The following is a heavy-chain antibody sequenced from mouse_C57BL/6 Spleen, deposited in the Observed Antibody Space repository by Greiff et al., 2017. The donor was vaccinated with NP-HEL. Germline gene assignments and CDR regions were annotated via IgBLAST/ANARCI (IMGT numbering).Heavy chain of an antibody. J-gene: IGHJ4*01. Sequence: QVQLQQSGPGLVQPSQSLSITCTVSGFSLTSYGVHWVRQSPGKGLEWLGVIWSGGSTDYNAALISSLSISKDNSKSQVFFKMNSLQADDTAIYYCARMGKLGAMDYWGQGTSVTVSS. D-gene: IGHD4-1*01. CDR3: ARMGKLGAMDY. CDR2: IWSGGST. CDR1: GFSLTSYG. V-gene: IGHV2-2*01.